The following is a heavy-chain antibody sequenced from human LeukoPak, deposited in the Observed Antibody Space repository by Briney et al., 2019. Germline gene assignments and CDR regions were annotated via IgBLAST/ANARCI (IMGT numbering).Heavy chain of an antibody. V-gene: IGHV4-39*02. D-gene: IGHD1-26*01. J-gene: IGHJ4*02. CDR2: IYYSGST. CDR1: GGSISSSSYY. Sequence: SETLSLTCTVSGGSISSSSYYWGWIRQPPGKGLEWIGSIYYSGSTYYNPSLKSRVTISVDTSKNQFSLKLSSVTAADTAVYYCARDQAWELLRVPLDYWGQGTLVTVSS. CDR3: ARDQAWELLRVPLDY.